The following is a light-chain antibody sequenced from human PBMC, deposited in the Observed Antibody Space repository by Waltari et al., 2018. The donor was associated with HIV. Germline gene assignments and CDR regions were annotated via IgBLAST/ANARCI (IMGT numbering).Light chain of an antibody. V-gene: IGLV4-69*01. CDR3: QTWDTGIRV. CDR2: LNSDGSH. Sequence: QLLLTLSPSASASLGPSVKITCTLPRGHSNSDSVWHQQQPEKGPRYLMKLNSDGSHSKGDGIPDRFSGSSSGAERYLTISSLQSEDEADYYCQTWDTGIRVFGGGTKLTVL. J-gene: IGLJ3*02. CDR1: RGHSNSD.